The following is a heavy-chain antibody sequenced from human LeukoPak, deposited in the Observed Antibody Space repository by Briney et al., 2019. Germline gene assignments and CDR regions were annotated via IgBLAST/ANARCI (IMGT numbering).Heavy chain of an antibody. D-gene: IGHD3-22*01. CDR2: IYSGGST. Sequence: RGSLRLSCAASGFTVSSNYMSWVRQAPGKGLEWVSVIYSGGSTYYADSVKGRFTISRDNSKNTLYLQMNSLRAEDTAVYYCARGTYYYDSSGYMWKYYFDYWGQGTLVTVSS. V-gene: IGHV3-66*01. CDR3: ARGTYYYDSSGYMWKYYFDY. CDR1: GFTVSSNY. J-gene: IGHJ4*02.